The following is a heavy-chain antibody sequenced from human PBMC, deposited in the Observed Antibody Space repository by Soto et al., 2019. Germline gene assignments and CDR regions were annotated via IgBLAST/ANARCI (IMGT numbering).Heavy chain of an antibody. J-gene: IGHJ4*02. CDR1: GYTFTSYG. Sequence: QVQLVQSGAEVKKPGASVKVSCKASGYTFTSYGISWVRQAPGQGLEWMGWISAYNGNTNYAQKLQGRVTMTTDTSTSTADMELRSLRSDDTAVYYCARTISNPMVRGVLSPGDYWGQGTLVTVSS. CDR2: ISAYNGNT. CDR3: ARTISNPMVRGVLSPGDY. D-gene: IGHD3-10*01. V-gene: IGHV1-18*01.